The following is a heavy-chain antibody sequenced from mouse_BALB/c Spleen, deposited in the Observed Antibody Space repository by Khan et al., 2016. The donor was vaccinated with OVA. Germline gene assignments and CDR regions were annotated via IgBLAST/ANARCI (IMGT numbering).Heavy chain of an antibody. CDR3: ARKGHWEFDV. CDR1: GYSFTNYG. J-gene: IGHJ1*01. V-gene: IGHV9-1*02. CDR2: INTYTGEP. Sequence: QIQLVQSGPELKKPGETVKISCKASGYSFTNYGMNWVKQAPGKGLKWMGWINTYTGEPTYTDDFKGRFAFSLETSASTAYLQINNLKNEDKGTYLCARKGHWEFDVWGAGTTVTVSS.